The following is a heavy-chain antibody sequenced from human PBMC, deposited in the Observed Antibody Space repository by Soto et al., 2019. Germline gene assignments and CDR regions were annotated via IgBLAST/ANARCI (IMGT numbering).Heavy chain of an antibody. CDR3: ARDKITGLFDY. Sequence: LEILSLTCTVSGGSISSYCWTWIRQPPGTGLEWIGEINHSGSTNYNPSLKSRVTISVDTSKNQFSLKLTSVTAADTAVYYCARDKITGLFDYWGQGTLVTVSS. J-gene: IGHJ4*02. CDR2: INHSGST. V-gene: IGHV4-34*01. CDR1: GGSISSYC. D-gene: IGHD2-8*02.